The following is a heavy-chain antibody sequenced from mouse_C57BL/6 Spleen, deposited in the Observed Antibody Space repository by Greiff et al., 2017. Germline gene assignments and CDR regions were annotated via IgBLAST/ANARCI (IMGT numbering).Heavy chain of an antibody. D-gene: IGHD1-1*01. CDR1: GYTFTSYW. J-gene: IGHJ4*01. V-gene: IGHV1-52*01. CDR3: ARDYGSSYYYAMDY. CDR2: IDPADSET. Sequence: QVQLQQPGAELVRPGSSVKLSCKASGYTFTSYWMHWVKQRPIQGLEWIGNIDPADSETHYNQKFKDKATWTVDKSSSTADMQLSRLTSEDSAVYYCARDYGSSYYYAMDYCGQGTSVTVSS.